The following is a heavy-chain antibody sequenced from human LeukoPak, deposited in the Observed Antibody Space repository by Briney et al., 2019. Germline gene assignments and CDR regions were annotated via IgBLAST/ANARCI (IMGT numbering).Heavy chain of an antibody. CDR1: GGSISSSSYY. J-gene: IGHJ4*02. Sequence: SETLSLTCTVSGGSISSSSYYWGWIRQPPGKGLEWIGSIYYSGSTYYNPSLKSRVTISVDTSKNQFSLKLSSVTAADTAVYYCARRYSYGPDDYWGQGTLVTVSS. CDR2: IYYSGST. V-gene: IGHV4-39*01. CDR3: ARRYSYGPDDY. D-gene: IGHD5-18*01.